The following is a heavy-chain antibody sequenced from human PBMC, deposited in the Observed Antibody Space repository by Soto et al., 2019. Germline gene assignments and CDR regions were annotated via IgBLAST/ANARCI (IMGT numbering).Heavy chain of an antibody. J-gene: IGHJ4*02. V-gene: IGHV4-39*01. CDR1: GGSISSSSYY. CDR3: ARFGLAAIYYFDY. D-gene: IGHD3-16*01. Sequence: SETLSLTCTVSGGSISSSSYYWGWIRQPPGKGLEWIGSIYYSGSTYYNPSLKSRVTISVDTSKNQFSLKLSSVTAADTAVYYCARFGLAAIYYFDYWGQGTLVTVSS. CDR2: IYYSGST.